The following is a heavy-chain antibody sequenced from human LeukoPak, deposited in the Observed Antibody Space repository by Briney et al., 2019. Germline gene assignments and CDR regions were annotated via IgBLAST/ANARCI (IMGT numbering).Heavy chain of an antibody. V-gene: IGHV4-34*01. CDR1: GGSFSGYY. Sequence: PSETLSLTCAVYGGSFSGYYWSWIRQPPGKGLEWIGEINHSGSTNYNPSLKSRVTISVDTSKNQFSLKLSSVTAADTAVYYCARRLFYARLSSKPFDYWGQGTLVTVSS. J-gene: IGHJ4*02. CDR2: INHSGST. D-gene: IGHD3-16*02. CDR3: ARRLFYARLSSKPFDY.